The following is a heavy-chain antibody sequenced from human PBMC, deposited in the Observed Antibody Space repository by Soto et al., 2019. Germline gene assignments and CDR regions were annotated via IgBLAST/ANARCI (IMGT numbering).Heavy chain of an antibody. Sequence: PSETLSLTCAVYGGSFSGYYWSWIRQPPGKGLEWTGEINHSGSTNYNPSLKSRVTISVDTSKNQFSLKLSSVTAADTAVYYCARCAYYDFWSGPRGNGMDVWGQGTTVTVSS. D-gene: IGHD3-3*01. CDR2: INHSGST. CDR3: ARCAYYDFWSGPRGNGMDV. J-gene: IGHJ6*02. V-gene: IGHV4-34*01. CDR1: GGSFSGYY.